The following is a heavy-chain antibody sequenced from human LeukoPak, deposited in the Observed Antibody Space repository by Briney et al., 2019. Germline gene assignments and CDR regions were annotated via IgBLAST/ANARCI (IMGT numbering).Heavy chain of an antibody. J-gene: IGHJ4*02. Sequence: GGSLRLSCAASGLTFSSYAMSWVRQAPGKGLEWLSGISGSGNGIYYADSVKGRFTISRDNSKNVVYLQMNSLTVEDAATYYCAKRTMSAFDSWGQGTLLIVSS. CDR2: ISGSGNGI. V-gene: IGHV3-23*01. CDR3: AKRTMSAFDS. CDR1: GLTFSSYA.